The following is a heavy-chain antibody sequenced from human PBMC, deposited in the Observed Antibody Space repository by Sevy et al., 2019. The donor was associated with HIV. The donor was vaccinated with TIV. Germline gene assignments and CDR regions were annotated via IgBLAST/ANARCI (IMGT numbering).Heavy chain of an antibody. D-gene: IGHD6-13*01. V-gene: IGHV1-18*01. CDR2: ISAYNGNT. CDR3: ARDSLGIAAAGTTFDY. Sequence: ASVKVSCKASGYTFTSYGISWVRQAPGQGLEWMGWISAYNGNTNYAQKLQGRVTMTTDTSTSTAYMELRSLRSDDTAVYYCARDSLGIAAAGTTFDYWGQGTLVTVSS. CDR1: GYTFTSYG. J-gene: IGHJ4*02.